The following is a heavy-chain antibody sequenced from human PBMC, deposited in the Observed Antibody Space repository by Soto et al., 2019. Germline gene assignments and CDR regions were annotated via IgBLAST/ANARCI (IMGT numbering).Heavy chain of an antibody. Sequence: QVQLVQSGADEKKPGASVKVSCKASGYTFTSYAMHWVRQAPGQRLEWMGWINAGNGNTKYSQKFQGRVTITRDTAASTAYMELSSLRSEDTAVYYCASSYCISTSCPPYYGMDVWGQGTTVTVSS. CDR3: ASSYCISTSCPPYYGMDV. CDR1: GYTFTSYA. V-gene: IGHV1-3*05. CDR2: INAGNGNT. D-gene: IGHD2-2*01. J-gene: IGHJ6*02.